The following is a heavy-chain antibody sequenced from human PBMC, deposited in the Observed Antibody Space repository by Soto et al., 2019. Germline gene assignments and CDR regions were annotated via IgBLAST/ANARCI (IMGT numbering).Heavy chain of an antibody. CDR1: AYDFTSYW. J-gene: IGHJ3*02. CDR2: IYPGDSDT. CDR3: ARRIAAAGMNAFDI. D-gene: IGHD6-13*01. V-gene: IGHV5-51*01. Sequence: GESLKISCKGSAYDFTSYWIAWVRQMPGKGLEWMGIIYPGDSDTRYSPSFQGQVTISADKSISTAYLQWSGLKASDTAMYYCARRIAAAGMNAFDIWGQGTMVTVSS.